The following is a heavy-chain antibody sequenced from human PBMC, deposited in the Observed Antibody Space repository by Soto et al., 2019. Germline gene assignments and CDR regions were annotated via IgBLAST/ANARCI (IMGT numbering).Heavy chain of an antibody. V-gene: IGHV3-23*01. CDR1: GFTFSSYA. CDR2: ISGSGGST. CDR3: AKSFGGELLKYAFDI. Sequence: GGSLRLSCAASGFTFSSYAMSWVRQAPGKGLEWVSAISGSGGSTYYADSVKGRFTISRDNSKNTLYLQMNSLRAEDTAVYDCAKSFGGELLKYAFDIWGQGTMVTVSS. J-gene: IGHJ3*02. D-gene: IGHD1-26*01.